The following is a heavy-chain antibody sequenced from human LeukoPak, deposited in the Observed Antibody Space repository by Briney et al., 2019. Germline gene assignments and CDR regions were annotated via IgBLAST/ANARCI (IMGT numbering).Heavy chain of an antibody. J-gene: IGHJ4*02. CDR2: ISWNSGSI. CDR1: GFTFDDYA. CDR3: AKDSQWLVLRNFDY. Sequence: PGRSLRLSCAASGFTFDDYAMRWVRQAPGKGLEWVSGISWNSGSIGYADSVKGRFTISRDNAKNSLYLQMNSLRAEDTALYYCAKDSQWLVLRNFDYWGQGTLVTVSS. V-gene: IGHV3-9*01. D-gene: IGHD6-19*01.